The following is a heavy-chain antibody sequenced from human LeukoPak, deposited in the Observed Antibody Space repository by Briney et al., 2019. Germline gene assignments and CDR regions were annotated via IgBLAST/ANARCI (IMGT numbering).Heavy chain of an antibody. CDR2: IRSKANSYAT. J-gene: IGHJ4*02. CDR1: GFTFGNYA. Sequence: GGSLRLSCAASGFTFGNYAMHWVRQASGKGLGWVGRIRSKANSYATAYAASVKGRFTISRDDSKNTLYLQMNSLRAEDTAVYYCARERGPYSSSLTYWGQGTLVTVSS. V-gene: IGHV3-73*01. D-gene: IGHD6-6*01. CDR3: ARERGPYSSSLTY.